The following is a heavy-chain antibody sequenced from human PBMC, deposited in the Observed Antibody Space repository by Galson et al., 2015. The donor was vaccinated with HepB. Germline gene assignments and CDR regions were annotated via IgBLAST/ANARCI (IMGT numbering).Heavy chain of an antibody. CDR2: IYRNGGT. J-gene: IGHJ6*02. D-gene: IGHD2-2*02. CDR1: GIPVTSNH. V-gene: IGHV3-53*01. CDR3: ARYCSSTSCYTGSGGGMDV. Sequence: SLRLSCAASGIPVTSNHMSWVRQAPGKGLEWISVIYRNGGTDYADSVKGRFTISRDTSKNTVCLQMNSLRAEDTAVYYCARYCSSTSCYTGSGGGMDVWGQGTTVTVSS.